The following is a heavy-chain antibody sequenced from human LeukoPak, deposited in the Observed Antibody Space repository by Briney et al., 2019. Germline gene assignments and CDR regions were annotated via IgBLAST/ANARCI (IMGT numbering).Heavy chain of an antibody. CDR1: GFTFSSYS. CDR2: ISGSSSYI. V-gene: IGHV3-21*01. J-gene: IGHJ4*02. Sequence: GGSLRLSCAASGFTFSSYSMNWVRQAPGKGLEWVSSISGSSSYIYYADSVKGRFTISRDNAKNSLYLQMNSLRAEDTAVYYCAREVGAKDYFDYWGQGTLVTVSS. CDR3: AREVGAKDYFDY. D-gene: IGHD1-26*01.